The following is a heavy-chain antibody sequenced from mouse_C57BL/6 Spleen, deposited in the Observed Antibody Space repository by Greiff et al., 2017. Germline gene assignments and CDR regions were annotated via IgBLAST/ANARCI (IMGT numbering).Heavy chain of an antibody. CDR1: GFTFSDYG. D-gene: IGHD1-1*02. V-gene: IGHV5-17*01. Sequence: EVKLVESGGGLVKPGGSLKLSCAASGFTFSDYGMHWVRQAPEKGLEWVAYISSGSSTIYYAETVKGQFTIARDNAKNTLFLQLTSLRAEDTAMYYCARQGWDWYVDVWGTGTTVTVSS. J-gene: IGHJ1*03. CDR3: ARQGWDWYVDV. CDR2: ISSGSSTI.